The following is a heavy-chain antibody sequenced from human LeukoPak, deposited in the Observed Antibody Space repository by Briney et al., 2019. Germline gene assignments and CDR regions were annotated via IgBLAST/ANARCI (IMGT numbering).Heavy chain of an antibody. CDR1: GFTFSSYA. CDR3: ARAGKGRGSGGYSY. Sequence: GGSLRLSCAASGFTFSSYAMHWVRQAPGKGLEWVAVISYDGSNKYYADSVKGRFTISRDNSKNTLYLQMGSLRAEDMAVYYCARAGKGRGSGGYSYWGQGTLVTVSS. V-gene: IGHV3-30*14. J-gene: IGHJ4*02. D-gene: IGHD3-10*01. CDR2: ISYDGSNK.